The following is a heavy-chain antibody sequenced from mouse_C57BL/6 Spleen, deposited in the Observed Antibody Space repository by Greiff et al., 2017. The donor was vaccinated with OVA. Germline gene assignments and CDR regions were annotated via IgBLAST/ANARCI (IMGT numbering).Heavy chain of an antibody. CDR3: ARVTTGWYFDV. Sequence: EVKVEESGGGLVKPGGSLKLSCAASGFTFSSYTMSWVRQTPEKRLEWVATISGGGGNTYYPDSVKGRFTISRDNAKNTLYLQMSSLRSEDTALYYCARVTTGWYFDVWGTGTTVTVSS. CDR2: ISGGGGNT. J-gene: IGHJ1*03. CDR1: GFTFSSYT. D-gene: IGHD2-12*01. V-gene: IGHV5-9*01.